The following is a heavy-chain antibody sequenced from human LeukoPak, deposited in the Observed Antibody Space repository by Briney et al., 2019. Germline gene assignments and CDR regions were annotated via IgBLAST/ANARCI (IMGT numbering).Heavy chain of an antibody. CDR3: ARGPYSSSWSEFDH. D-gene: IGHD6-13*01. V-gene: IGHV3-21*01. CDR1: GFTFSSYS. Sequence: PGGSLRLSCAASGFTFSSYSMNWVRQAPGKGLDWVSVISGTSSYIYYADSVKGRFTISRDNAKNSLYLQMNSLRAEDTAAYYCARGPYSSSWSEFDHWGQGTLVTVSS. CDR2: ISGTSSYI. J-gene: IGHJ4*02.